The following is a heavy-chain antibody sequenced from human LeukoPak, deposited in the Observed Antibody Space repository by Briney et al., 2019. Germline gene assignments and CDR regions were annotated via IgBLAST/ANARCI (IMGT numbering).Heavy chain of an antibody. V-gene: IGHV3-23*01. J-gene: IGHJ4*02. CDR2: ISGSDGRT. Sequence: GGSLRLSCAASGLSFSSYAMSWVRQAPGRGLEWVSAISGSDGRTFQPDSVKVRFTISKDNSNNTLYLQINSLRAEYTAIYYCATMSVLLPWGYWGQGTLVTVSS. D-gene: IGHD2/OR15-2a*01. CDR1: GLSFSSYA. CDR3: ATMSVLLPWGY.